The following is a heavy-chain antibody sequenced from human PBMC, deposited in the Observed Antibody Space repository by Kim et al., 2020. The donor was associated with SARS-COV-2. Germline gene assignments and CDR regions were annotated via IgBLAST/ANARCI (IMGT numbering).Heavy chain of an antibody. J-gene: IGHJ4*02. Sequence: LKERSAMSRENTKNSLYLQMNSLRAEDTAVYYCAREVVPTVTTFAYWGQGTLVTVSS. D-gene: IGHD4-17*01. V-gene: IGHV3-21*01. CDR3: AREVVPTVTTFAY.